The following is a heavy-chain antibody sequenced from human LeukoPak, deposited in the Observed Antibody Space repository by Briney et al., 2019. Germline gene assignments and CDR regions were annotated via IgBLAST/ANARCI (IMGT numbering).Heavy chain of an antibody. V-gene: IGHV3-23*01. D-gene: IGHD3-22*01. CDR2: ISDCRSRS. CDR1: GITLCNYG. CDR3: AKRGVVIRVILVGFHKEAYYFDS. J-gene: IGHJ4*02. Sequence: GVSLSFSGAVYGITLCNYGLTRVAQAQGLGLAWIAGISDCRSRSNYADSVKGRFTISRDNPKNTLYLQMNSLRAEDTAVYFCAKRGVVIRVILVGFHKEAYYFDSWGQGALVTVSS.